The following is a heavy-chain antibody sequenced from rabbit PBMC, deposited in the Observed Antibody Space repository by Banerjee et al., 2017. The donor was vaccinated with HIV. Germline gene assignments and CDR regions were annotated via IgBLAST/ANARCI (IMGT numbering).Heavy chain of an antibody. D-gene: IGHD6-1*01. V-gene: IGHV1S40*01. J-gene: IGHJ4*01. CDR2: IYTSSGST. CDR3: ARGGYAVYGYATFNL. CDR1: GFSLSNNYW. Sequence: QSLEESGGDLVKPGASLTLTCTASGFSLSNNYWICWVRQAPGKGLEWIACIYTSSGSTYYASWAKGRFTISKTSSTTVTLQMTSLTAADTATYFCARGGYAVYGYATFNLWGPGTLVTVS.